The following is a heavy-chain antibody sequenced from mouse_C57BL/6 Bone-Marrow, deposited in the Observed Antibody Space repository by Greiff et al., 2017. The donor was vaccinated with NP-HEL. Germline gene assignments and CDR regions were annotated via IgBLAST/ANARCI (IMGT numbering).Heavy chain of an antibody. CDR2: ISSGGSYT. D-gene: IGHD1-1*01. Sequence: EVQLVESGGDLVKPGGSLKLSCAASGFTFSSYGMSWVRQTPDKRLEWVATISSGGSYTYYPDSVKGRFTISRDNAKNTLYLQMSSLKSEDTAMYYCARGTITTVVATRGYYFDYWGQGTTLTVSS. J-gene: IGHJ2*01. CDR3: ARGTITTVVATRGYYFDY. V-gene: IGHV5-6*01. CDR1: GFTFSSYG.